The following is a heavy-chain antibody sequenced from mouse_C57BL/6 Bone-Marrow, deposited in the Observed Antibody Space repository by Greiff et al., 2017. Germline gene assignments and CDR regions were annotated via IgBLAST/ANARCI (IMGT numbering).Heavy chain of an antibody. Sequence: QVQLQQPGAELVMPGASVKLSCKASGYTFTSYWMHWVKQRPGQGLEWIGEIDPSDSYTNYNQKFKGKSTLTVDKSSSTAYMQLSSLTSEDSAVYYWARNDGSSYGGRGVWGTGTTVTVSS. CDR3: ARNDGSSYGGRGV. J-gene: IGHJ1*03. CDR2: IDPSDSYT. D-gene: IGHD1-1*01. V-gene: IGHV1-69*01. CDR1: GYTFTSYW.